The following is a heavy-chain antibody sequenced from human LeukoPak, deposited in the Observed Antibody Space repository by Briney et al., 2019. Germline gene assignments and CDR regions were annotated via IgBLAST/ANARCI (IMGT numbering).Heavy chain of an antibody. CDR2: IYHSGST. D-gene: IGHD3-22*01. Sequence: PSETLSLTCAVSGGSISRSNWWSWVRPPPGEGLEWIGEIYHSGSTKYKPSLKSRVTISMDKSKNQFSLKLSSVTAADTAVYYCARQDYYDTGTWYFDLWGRGTLVTVSS. V-gene: IGHV4-4*02. CDR3: ARQDYYDTGTWYFDL. J-gene: IGHJ2*01. CDR1: GGSISRSNW.